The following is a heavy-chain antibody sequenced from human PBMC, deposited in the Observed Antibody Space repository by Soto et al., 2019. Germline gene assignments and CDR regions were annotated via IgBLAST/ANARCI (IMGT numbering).Heavy chain of an antibody. CDR3: VRLRYNTARYNSVWRMDV. V-gene: IGHV3-72*01. CDR1: GFSFSDHY. J-gene: IGHJ6*02. CDR2: SRNKANSYTT. Sequence: PGGSLRLSCAASGFSFSDHYMDWVRQAPGKGLEWVGRSRNKANSYTTEYAASVKGRFTISRDESKNSLHLQMNSLKTEDTAVYYCVRLRYNTARYNSVWRMDVWGQGSTVTVSS. D-gene: IGHD1-20*01.